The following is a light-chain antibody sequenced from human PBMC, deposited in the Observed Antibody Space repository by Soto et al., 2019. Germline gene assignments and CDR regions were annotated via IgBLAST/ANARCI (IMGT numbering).Light chain of an antibody. Sequence: ELALTQSPGSLSLSPGDLATLSCRASQSVCSASLAWYQQKPGQAPRLLIYGASNRAPGMPERFSGSGSVTDFSPTISRPEPEDFAVYYCQLYSGSPMYTFGQGTRLDVK. V-gene: IGKV3-20*01. J-gene: IGKJ2*01. CDR3: QLYSGSPMYT. CDR2: GAS. CDR1: QSVCSAS.